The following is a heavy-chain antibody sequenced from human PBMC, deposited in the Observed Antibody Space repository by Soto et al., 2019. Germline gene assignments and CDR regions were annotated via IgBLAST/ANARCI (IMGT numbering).Heavy chain of an antibody. CDR1: GGSISSSNW. V-gene: IGHV4-4*02. J-gene: IGHJ4*02. Sequence: PSETLSLTCAVSGGSISSSNWWSWVRQPPGKGLEWIGEIYHSGSTNYNPSIKSRVTISVDKSKNQFSLKLSSVTAADTAVYYCAVGSAAGRFGLYYWGQGTLVTVSS. D-gene: IGHD6-13*01. CDR2: IYHSGST. CDR3: AVGSAAGRFGLYY.